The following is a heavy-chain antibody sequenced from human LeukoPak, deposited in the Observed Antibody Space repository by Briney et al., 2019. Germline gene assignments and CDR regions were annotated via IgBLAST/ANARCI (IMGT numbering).Heavy chain of an antibody. V-gene: IGHV1-69*05. Sequence: SVKVSCKASGGTFSSYAISWVRQAPGQGLEWMGGIIPIFGTANYAQKFQGRVTITTDESTSTAYMELSSLRSEDTAVYYCARDTLTGTTLDNWFDPWGQGTLVTVSS. CDR2: IIPIFGTA. J-gene: IGHJ5*02. CDR3: ARDTLTGTTLDNWFDP. CDR1: GGTFSSYA. D-gene: IGHD1-20*01.